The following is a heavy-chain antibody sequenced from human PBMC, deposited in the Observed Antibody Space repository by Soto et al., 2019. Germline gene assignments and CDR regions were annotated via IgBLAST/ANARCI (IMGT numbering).Heavy chain of an antibody. J-gene: IGHJ4*02. D-gene: IGHD1-26*01. CDR3: ASSGGGTYFDS. V-gene: IGHV4-39*01. CDR1: GGSISSSSYY. Sequence: SETLSLTCTVSGGSISSSSYYWGWIRQPPGKGLEWIGSIYYSGSTYYNPSLKSRVTISVDTSKNQFSLKLSSVTAADTAVYYGASSGGGTYFDSGGKGTLVTVSS. CDR2: IYYSGST.